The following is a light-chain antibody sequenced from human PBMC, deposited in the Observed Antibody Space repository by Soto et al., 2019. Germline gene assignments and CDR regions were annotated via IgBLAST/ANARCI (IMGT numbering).Light chain of an antibody. V-gene: IGLV4-69*01. CDR3: QTWGTGIVI. J-gene: IGLJ2*01. CDR1: SGHSTYA. CDR2: LNSDGSH. Sequence: QLELTQSPSASASLGASVKLTCTLSSGHSTYAIAWHQQQPEKGPRFLMKLNSDGSHNRGDGIPDRFSGSSSGAERYLSISGLQSEDEAEYYCQTWGTGIVILGGGTKLTVL.